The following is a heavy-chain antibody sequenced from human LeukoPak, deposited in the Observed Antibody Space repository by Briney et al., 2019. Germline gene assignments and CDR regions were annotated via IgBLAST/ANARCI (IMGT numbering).Heavy chain of an antibody. CDR1: GGSFSGYY. Sequence: SETLSLTCAVYGGSFSGYYWSWIRQPPGKGLEWIGEINHSGSTNYNPSLKSRVTMSVDTSKNQFSLKLSSVTAADTAVYYCARGTTGDVAYWGQGTLVTVSS. CDR2: INHSGST. D-gene: IGHD7-27*01. J-gene: IGHJ4*02. V-gene: IGHV4-34*01. CDR3: ARGTTGDVAY.